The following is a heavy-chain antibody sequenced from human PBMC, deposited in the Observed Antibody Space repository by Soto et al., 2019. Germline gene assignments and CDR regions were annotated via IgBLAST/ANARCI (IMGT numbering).Heavy chain of an antibody. D-gene: IGHD2-15*01. CDR3: GKVLVGATGHTDSDS. V-gene: IGHV4-39*01. CDR2: IDYKGVT. CDR1: GGSIYRSGYY. Sequence: SETLSLTCIVSGGSIYRSGYYWGWIRQPPGRGLEWIGNIDYKGVTYSNPSLKSRVTISRDTSKNQFSLKLTSVTAADTALYYCGKVLVGATGHTDSDSWGPGTLVTVSS. J-gene: IGHJ5*01.